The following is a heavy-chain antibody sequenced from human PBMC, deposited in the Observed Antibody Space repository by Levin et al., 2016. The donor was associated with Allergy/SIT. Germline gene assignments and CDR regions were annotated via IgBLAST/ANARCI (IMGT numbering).Heavy chain of an antibody. D-gene: IGHD4-11*01. Sequence: ASVKVSCKASGYTFTGHYVHWVRQAPGQGLEWMGWINPDSGFTKYAQKFQGRVTMTSDTSIRTVYMDLSRLRSDDTAVYYCAREDGAGLEFSWFDPWGQGTRVTVSS. V-gene: IGHV1-2*02. CDR2: INPDSGFT. J-gene: IGHJ5*02. CDR3: AREDGAGLEFSWFDP. CDR1: GYTFTGHY.